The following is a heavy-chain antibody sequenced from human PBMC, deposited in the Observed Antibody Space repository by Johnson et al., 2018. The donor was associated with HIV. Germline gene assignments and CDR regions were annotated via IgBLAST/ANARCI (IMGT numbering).Heavy chain of an antibody. D-gene: IGHD4-17*01. CDR3: AKDQYRKLTTVAGI. CDR2: ISYDGSNT. CDR1: GFTLRNYG. V-gene: IGHV3-30*18. J-gene: IGHJ3*02. Sequence: QVQLVESGGGVVQPGRSLRLSCAASGFTLRNYGIHWVRQAPGQGLEWVALISYDGSNTYYADSVRGRFTLSRDNSKNTVYLQMNSLRAEDTAVYYCAKDQYRKLTTVAGIWGQGTMVTVSS.